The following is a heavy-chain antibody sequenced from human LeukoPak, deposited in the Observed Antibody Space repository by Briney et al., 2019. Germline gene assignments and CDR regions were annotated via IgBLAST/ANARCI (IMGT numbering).Heavy chain of an antibody. CDR3: ARRSGYYFSNYYFDY. V-gene: IGHV4-34*01. J-gene: IGHJ4*02. D-gene: IGHD3-22*01. Sequence: SETLSLTCAVYGGSFSGYYWSWIRQPPGKGLEWIGEINHSGSTNYNPSLKSRVTISVDTSKNQFSLKLSSVTAADTAVCYCARRSGYYFSNYYFDYWGQGTLVTVSS. CDR1: GGSFSGYY. CDR2: INHSGST.